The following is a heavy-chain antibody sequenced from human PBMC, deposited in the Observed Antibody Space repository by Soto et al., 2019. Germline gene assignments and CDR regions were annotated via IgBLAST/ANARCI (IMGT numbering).Heavy chain of an antibody. CDR3: AREGGDSGGYTDWFAP. Sequence: SETLSLTCAVSRGSISGTNWWSWVRQPPGKGLEWIGEISHSGSTNYNASLKSRATISVDKSKNQISLKLSSVTAADTAVYYCAREGGDSGGYTDWFAPCGQGTLVTVSS. V-gene: IGHV4-4*02. D-gene: IGHD3-22*01. CDR2: ISHSGST. J-gene: IGHJ5*02. CDR1: RGSISGTNW.